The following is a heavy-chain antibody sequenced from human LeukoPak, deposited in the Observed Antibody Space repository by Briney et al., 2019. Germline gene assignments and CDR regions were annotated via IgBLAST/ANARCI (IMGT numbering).Heavy chain of an antibody. CDR1: GGSISSGGYY. V-gene: IGHV4-30-2*01. Sequence: PSETLSLTCTVSGGSISSGGYYWSWIRQPPGKGLEWIGYIYHSGSTYYNPSLKSRVTISVDRSKNQFSLKLSSVTAADTAVYYCARARSAPRSTLVRGSYFDCWGQGTLVTVSS. D-gene: IGHD3-10*01. J-gene: IGHJ4*02. CDR3: ARARSAPRSTLVRGSYFDC. CDR2: IYHSGST.